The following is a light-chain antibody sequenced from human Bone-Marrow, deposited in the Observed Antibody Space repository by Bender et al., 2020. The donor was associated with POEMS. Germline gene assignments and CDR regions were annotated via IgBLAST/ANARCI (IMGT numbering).Light chain of an antibody. CDR1: SSDIGSYSL. Sequence: QSALTQPASVSGAPGQSITISCSGTSSDIGSYSLVSWYQHHPDKVPKLIIFEDRKRPSGVSDRFSASKSGNTDSLTISGLQAEDEADYYCCSYASSDTWVFGGGTKLTVL. J-gene: IGLJ3*02. CDR3: CSYASSDTWV. CDR2: EDR. V-gene: IGLV2-23*01.